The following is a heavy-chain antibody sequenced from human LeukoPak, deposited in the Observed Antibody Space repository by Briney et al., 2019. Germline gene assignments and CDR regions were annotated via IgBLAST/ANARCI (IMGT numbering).Heavy chain of an antibody. CDR1: GGSFSGYY. V-gene: IGHV4-34*01. CDR2: INHSGST. J-gene: IGHJ4*02. CDR3: ARGGIGDYYDSSGTYFDY. D-gene: IGHD3-22*01. Sequence: SETLSLTCAVYGGSFSGYYWSWIRQPPGKGLEWIGEINHSGSTNYNPSLKSRVTISVDTSKNQFSLKLGSVTAADTAVYYCARGGIGDYYDSSGTYFDYWGQGTLVTVSS.